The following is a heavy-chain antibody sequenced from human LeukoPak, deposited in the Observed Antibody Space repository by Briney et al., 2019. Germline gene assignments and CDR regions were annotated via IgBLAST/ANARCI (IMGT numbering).Heavy chain of an antibody. V-gene: IGHV4-59*01. D-gene: IGHD5-12*01. CDR3: ARGIVATITYYYYYMDV. CDR1: GGSISSYY. CDR2: ISYSGST. J-gene: IGHJ6*03. Sequence: SETLSLNRTVSGGSISSYYWSWIRQPPGKGLEWIGYISYSGSTNYNPSLKSRVSISVDASKSQFSLKLSSVTAADTAVYYCARGIVATITYYYYYMDVWGKGTTVTVSS.